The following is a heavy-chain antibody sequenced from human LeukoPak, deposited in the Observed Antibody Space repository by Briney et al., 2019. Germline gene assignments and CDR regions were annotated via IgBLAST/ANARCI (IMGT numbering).Heavy chain of an antibody. D-gene: IGHD6-6*01. J-gene: IGHJ4*02. CDR2: MHYSGDI. V-gene: IGHV4-59*01. CDR3: ARVDPDSSSTLEVFDY. CDR1: GGSISSFF. Sequence: SETLSLTCTVSGGSISSFFWSWIRQPPGKGREWICSMHYSGDIKYNPSFKSRVTISVDTSTNQFSMKLSSVTAADTAVYYCARVDPDSSSTLEVFDYWGQGTLVTVSS.